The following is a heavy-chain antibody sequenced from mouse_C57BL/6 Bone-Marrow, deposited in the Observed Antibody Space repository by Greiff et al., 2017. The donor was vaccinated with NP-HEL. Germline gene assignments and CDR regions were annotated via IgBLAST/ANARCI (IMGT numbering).Heavy chain of an antibody. CDR2: IYIGNGYT. V-gene: IGHV1-58*01. CDR3: ARSYYGSSTWYFDV. CDR1: GYTFTSYG. D-gene: IGHD1-1*01. Sequence: VQLKESGAELVRPGSSVKMSCKTSGYTFTSYGINWVKQRPGQGLEWIGYIYIGNGYTEYNEKFKGKATLTSDTSSSTAYMQLSSLTSEDSAIYFCARSYYGSSTWYFDVWGTGTTVTVSS. J-gene: IGHJ1*03.